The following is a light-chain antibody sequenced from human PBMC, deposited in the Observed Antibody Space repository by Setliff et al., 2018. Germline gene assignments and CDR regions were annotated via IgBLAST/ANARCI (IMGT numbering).Light chain of an antibody. CDR1: SSDAGAYND. CDR3: NSYTTSTTLHV. J-gene: IGLJ1*01. Sequence: QSVLTQPASVSGSPGQSITISCTGTSSDAGAYNDVSWYQQHPGKAPKLMIYEVSNRPSWVSNRFSGSKSGNTASLTISGLQAEDEADYYCNSYTTSTTLHVFGTGTKV. V-gene: IGLV2-14*01. CDR2: EVS.